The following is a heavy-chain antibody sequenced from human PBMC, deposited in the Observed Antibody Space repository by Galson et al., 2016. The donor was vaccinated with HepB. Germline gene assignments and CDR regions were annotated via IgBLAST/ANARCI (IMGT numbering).Heavy chain of an antibody. Sequence: SLRLSCAASGFTVGSNYMSWVRQAPGKGLEWVSVIYSGGSTYYADSVKGRFTISRDNSKNTLYLQMNSLRAEDTAVYYCARGNYGDPFDYWGQGTLVTVSS. D-gene: IGHD4-17*01. CDR3: ARGNYGDPFDY. V-gene: IGHV3-53*01. J-gene: IGHJ4*02. CDR2: IYSGGST. CDR1: GFTVGSNY.